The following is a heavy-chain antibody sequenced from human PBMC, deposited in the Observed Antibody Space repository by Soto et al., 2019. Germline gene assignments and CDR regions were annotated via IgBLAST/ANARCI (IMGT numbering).Heavy chain of an antibody. CDR2: INPNSGGT. V-gene: IGHV1-2*04. CDR3: AREYYDSSGYDGGYYYYYGMDV. J-gene: IGHJ6*02. D-gene: IGHD3-22*01. CDR1: GYTFTGYY. Sequence: ASVKVSCKASGYTFTGYYMHWVRQAPGQGLEWMGWINPNSGGTNYAQKFQGWVTMTRDTSISTAYMELSRLRSDDTAVYYCAREYYDSSGYDGGYYYYYGMDVWGQGTTVTVSS.